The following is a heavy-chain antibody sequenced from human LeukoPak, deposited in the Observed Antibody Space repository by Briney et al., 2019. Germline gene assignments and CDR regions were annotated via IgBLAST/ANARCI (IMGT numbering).Heavy chain of an antibody. CDR2: TYYRSKWYN. D-gene: IGHD5-12*01. CDR1: GDSVSTNSAA. Sequence: SQTLSLTCAISGDSVSTNSAAWNWIWQSPSRGLEWLGRTYYRSKWYNDYAVSVKSRIAINPDTSKNQFSLQLNSVTPEDTAVYYCARDKGGSGYDHLDSWGQGTLVTVSS. J-gene: IGHJ4*02. V-gene: IGHV6-1*01. CDR3: ARDKGGSGYDHLDS.